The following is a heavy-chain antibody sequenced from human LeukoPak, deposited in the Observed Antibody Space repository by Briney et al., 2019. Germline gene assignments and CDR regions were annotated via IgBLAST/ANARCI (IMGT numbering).Heavy chain of an antibody. CDR3: ARVSNYYYYGMDV. V-gene: IGHV4-34*01. CDR1: GGSFSGYY. CDR2: INHSGST. J-gene: IGHJ6*02. Sequence: SETLSLTCAVYGGSFSGYYWSWIRQPPGKGLEWIGEINHSGSTNYNPSLKSRVTISVDTSKNQFPLKLSSVTAADTAVYYCARVSNYYYYGMDVWGQGTTVTVSS. D-gene: IGHD2/OR15-2a*01.